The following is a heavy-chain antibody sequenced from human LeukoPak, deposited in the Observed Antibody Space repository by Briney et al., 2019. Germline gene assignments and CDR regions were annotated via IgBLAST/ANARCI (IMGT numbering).Heavy chain of an antibody. D-gene: IGHD1-26*01. V-gene: IGHV3-23*01. CDR2: VSGSGGNT. Sequence: GGSLRLSCEASGFTFSSSAMSWVRPAPGKGLEWVSTVSGSGGNTYYADSVKGRFTISRDNTKNTLYLQMNSLRAEDTAVYYCARTLGALENWGQGTLVTVSS. J-gene: IGHJ4*02. CDR3: ARTLGALEN. CDR1: GFTFSSSA.